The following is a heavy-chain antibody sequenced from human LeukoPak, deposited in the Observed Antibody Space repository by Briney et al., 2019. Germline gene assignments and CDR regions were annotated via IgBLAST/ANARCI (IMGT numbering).Heavy chain of an antibody. V-gene: IGHV3-30-3*01. D-gene: IGHD6-19*01. CDR3: ARDFSGIAVAGTRYYGMDV. CDR1: GFTFSSYA. J-gene: IGHJ6*02. CDR2: ISYDGSNK. Sequence: QPGGSLRLSCAASGFTFSSYAMSWVRQAPGKGLEWVAVISYDGSNKYYADSVKGRFTISRDNSKNTLYLQMNSLRAEDTAVYYCARDFSGIAVAGTRYYGMDVWGQGTTVTVSS.